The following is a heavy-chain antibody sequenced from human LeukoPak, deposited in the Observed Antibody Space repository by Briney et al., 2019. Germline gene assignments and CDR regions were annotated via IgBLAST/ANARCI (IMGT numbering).Heavy chain of an antibody. J-gene: IGHJ4*02. Sequence: GGSLRLSCAASGFTFSNYAMSWVRQAPGKGLEWVSSFSGSGGRTYYADSVKGRFTVSRDNAENTVYLQMNSLRVEDTAVYYCARELGSGSTSCYFDYWGQGTLVTVSS. CDR3: ARELGSGSTSCYFDY. CDR2: FSGSGGRT. D-gene: IGHD2-2*01. V-gene: IGHV3-23*01. CDR1: GFTFSNYA.